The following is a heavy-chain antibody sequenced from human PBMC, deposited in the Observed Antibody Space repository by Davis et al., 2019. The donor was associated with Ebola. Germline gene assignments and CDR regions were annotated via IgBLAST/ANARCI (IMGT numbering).Heavy chain of an antibody. J-gene: IGHJ6*02. CDR2: IWYDGSNK. CDR3: ARDRSNDDYYYGMDV. D-gene: IGHD4-11*01. V-gene: IGHV3-33*01. CDR1: GFTFSSYG. Sequence: GGSLRPSCAASGFTFSSYGMHWVRQAPGKGLEWVAVIWYDGSNKYYADSVKGRFTISRDNSKNTLYLQMNSLRAEDTAVYYCARDRSNDDYYYGMDVWGQGTTVTVSS.